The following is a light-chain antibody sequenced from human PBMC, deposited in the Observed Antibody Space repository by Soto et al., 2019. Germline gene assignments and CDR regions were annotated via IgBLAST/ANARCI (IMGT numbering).Light chain of an antibody. J-gene: IGKJ2*01. CDR3: QQSYSTPPDT. CDR1: QSISKY. CDR2: AAS. Sequence: DIQMTQSPSSLSASVGDRVTITCRASQSISKYLNWYQQKPGQDPNLLIYAASTLQSGVPSRFSGRGSGTDFTLTISSLQPEDFATYYCQQSYSTPPDTFGQGTKLEIK. V-gene: IGKV1-39*01.